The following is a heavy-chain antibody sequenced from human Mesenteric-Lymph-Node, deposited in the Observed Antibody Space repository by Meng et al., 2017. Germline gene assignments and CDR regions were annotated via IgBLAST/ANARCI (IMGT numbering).Heavy chain of an antibody. V-gene: IGHV1-2*02. D-gene: IGHD2-21*02. CDR2: FNPNSGDT. CDR3: ARGLTRRWYCGGDCPDAFDI. CDR1: GYTFTDYY. J-gene: IGHJ3*02. Sequence: ASVKVSCKTSGYTFTDYYMHWVRQAPGQGLEWMGWFNPNSGDTNYAQKFQGRVTMTRDSSMSTAYMELSSLRSEDTAVYYCARGLTRRWYCGGDCPDAFDIWGQGTMVTVSS.